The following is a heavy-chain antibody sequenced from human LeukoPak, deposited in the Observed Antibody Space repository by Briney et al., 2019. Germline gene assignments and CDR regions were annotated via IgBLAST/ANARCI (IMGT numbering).Heavy chain of an antibody. CDR3: ARGNVVVPAAIPVGYYFDY. CDR2: IKQDGSEK. CDR1: GFTFSSYW. Sequence: GGSLRLSCAASGFTFSSYWMSWVRQAPGKGLEWVANIKQDGSEKYYVDSVKGRFTISRDNAKNSLYLQMNSLRAEDTAVYYCARGNVVVPAAIPVGYYFDYWGQGTLVTVSS. D-gene: IGHD2-2*01. V-gene: IGHV3-7*01. J-gene: IGHJ4*02.